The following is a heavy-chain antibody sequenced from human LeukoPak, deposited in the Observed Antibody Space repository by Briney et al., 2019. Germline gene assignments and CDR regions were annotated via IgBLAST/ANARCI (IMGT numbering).Heavy chain of an antibody. J-gene: IGHJ5*02. Sequence: ASVKVSCKASGYTVTSHDIDWVRQATGQGLEWMGWMNSNTGNTGYAQKFQGRVTMPRDTSISTAYMELSSLRSEDTAVYYCLRCAGSEGRDWCDPGRQGTLVTVSS. CDR3: LRCAGSEGRDWCDP. CDR1: GYTVTSHD. D-gene: IGHD1-26*01. CDR2: MNSNTGNT. V-gene: IGHV1-8*01.